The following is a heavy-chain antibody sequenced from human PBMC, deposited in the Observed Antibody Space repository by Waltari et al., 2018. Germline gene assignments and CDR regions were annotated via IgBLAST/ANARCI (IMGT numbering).Heavy chain of an antibody. D-gene: IGHD3-16*01. V-gene: IGHV3-74*01. CDR3: ARGLGDY. J-gene: IGHJ4*02. CDR2: IQSVGSHI. Sequence: EVQLVESGGGLVQLGGSLRLSCAASGFTFSSYWMHWVRQVPGKGLVWGERIQSVGSHISYADSVKGRFTISRDNAKNTLYLQTNSLRGEDTAVYYCARGLGDYWGQGTLVTVSS. CDR1: GFTFSSYW.